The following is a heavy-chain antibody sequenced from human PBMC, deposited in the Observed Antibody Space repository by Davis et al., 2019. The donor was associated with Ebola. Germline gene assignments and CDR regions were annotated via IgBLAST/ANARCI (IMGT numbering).Heavy chain of an antibody. V-gene: IGHV3-74*01. CDR1: GFTFSSYA. J-gene: IGHJ4*02. CDR3: VRLVGPN. CDR2: IKSDGSTT. Sequence: GESLKISCAASGFTFSSYAMHWVRQAPGKGLVWVSNIKSDGSTTNYADSVKGRFTISRDNAKNTLYLQMNNLRAEDTAVYYCVRLVGPNWGQGTLVAVSS.